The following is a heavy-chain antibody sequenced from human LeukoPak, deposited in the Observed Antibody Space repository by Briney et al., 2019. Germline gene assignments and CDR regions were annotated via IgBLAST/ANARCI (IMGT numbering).Heavy chain of an antibody. V-gene: IGHV1-8*01. D-gene: IGHD5-24*01. CDR1: GYTFTSYD. CDR3: AIPYNYDAFDI. CDR2: MNPNSGNT. J-gene: IGHJ3*02. Sequence: ASVKVSCTASGYTFTSYDINWVQQATGQGLEWMGWMNPNSGNTGYAQKFQGRVTMTRNTSISTAYMELSSLRFEDTAVYYCAIPYNYDAFDIWGQGTMVTVSS.